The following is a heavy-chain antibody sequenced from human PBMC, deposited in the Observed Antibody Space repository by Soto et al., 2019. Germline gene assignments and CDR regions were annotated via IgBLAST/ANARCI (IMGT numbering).Heavy chain of an antibody. J-gene: IGHJ4*02. V-gene: IGHV4-31*03. CDR2: IYYSGST. D-gene: IGHD3-10*01. CDR3: ARVGGSGSYSYYFDY. Sequence: SETLSLTCTVSGGSISSGGYYWSWIRQHPGKGLEWIGYIYYSGSTYYNPSLKSRVTISVDTSKNQFSLKLSSVTAADTAVYYCARVGGSGSYSYYFDYWGQGTLVTVSS. CDR1: GGSISSGGYY.